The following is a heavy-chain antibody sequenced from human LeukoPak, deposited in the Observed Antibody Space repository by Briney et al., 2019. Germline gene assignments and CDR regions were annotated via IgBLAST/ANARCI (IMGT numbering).Heavy chain of an antibody. CDR1: GFTFSSYG. CDR3: ARADYGDYSIYYYYYMDV. D-gene: IGHD4-17*01. CDR2: ISGSGGST. Sequence: GGSLRLSCAASGFTFSSYGMSWVRQAPGKGLEWVSVISGSGGSTYYADSVKGRFTISRDNSKNTLYLQMNSLRAEDTAVYYCARADYGDYSIYYYYYMDVWGKGTTVTVSS. V-gene: IGHV3-23*01. J-gene: IGHJ6*03.